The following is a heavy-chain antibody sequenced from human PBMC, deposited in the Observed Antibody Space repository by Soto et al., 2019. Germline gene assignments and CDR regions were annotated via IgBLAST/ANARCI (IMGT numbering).Heavy chain of an antibody. J-gene: IGHJ4*02. D-gene: IGHD3-22*01. Sequence: PGGSLRLSCAASGFTFSSYAMHWVRQAPGKGLEWVAVISYDGSNKYYADSVKGRFTISRDNSKNTLYLQMNSLRAEDTAVYYCARGRYYDSSPPTYFDYWGQGTLVTVSS. CDR1: GFTFSSYA. CDR2: ISYDGSNK. CDR3: ARGRYYDSSPPTYFDY. V-gene: IGHV3-30-3*01.